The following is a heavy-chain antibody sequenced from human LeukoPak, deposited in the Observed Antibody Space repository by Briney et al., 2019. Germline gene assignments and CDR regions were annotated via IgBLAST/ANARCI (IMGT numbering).Heavy chain of an antibody. V-gene: IGHV1-2*06. J-gene: IGHJ3*02. CDR1: GYTFTGYY. D-gene: IGHD4-17*01. CDR2: INPNSGGT. Sequence: GPSVKVSCKASGYTFTGYYMHWVRQAPGQGLEWMGRINPNSGGTNYAQKFQGRVTMTRDTSISTAYMELSRLRSDDTAVYYCARRSRTVHAFDIWGQGTMVTVSS. CDR3: ARRSRTVHAFDI.